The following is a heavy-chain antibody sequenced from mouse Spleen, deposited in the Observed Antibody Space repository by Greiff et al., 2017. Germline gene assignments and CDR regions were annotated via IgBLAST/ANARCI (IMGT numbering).Heavy chain of an antibody. CDR3: ARRTEGYFDY. J-gene: IGHJ2*01. CDR2: ISSGSSTI. V-gene: IGHV5-17*01. Sequence: EVKLVESGGGLVKPGGSLKLSCAASGFTFSDYGMHWVRQAPEKGLEWVAYISSGSSTIYYADTVKGRFTISRDNAKNTLFLQMTSLRSEDTAMYYCARRTEGYFDYWGQGTTLTVSS. CDR1: GFTFSDYG.